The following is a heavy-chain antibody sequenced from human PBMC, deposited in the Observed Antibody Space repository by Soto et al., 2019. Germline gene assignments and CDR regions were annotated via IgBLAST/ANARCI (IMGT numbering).Heavy chain of an antibody. J-gene: IGHJ4*02. V-gene: IGHV4-59*01. CDR1: GGSISSYY. CDR3: GRGRLAIAGAGFDD. CDR2: IYYSGST. Sequence: SETLSLTCTVSGGSISSYYWSWIRQPPGKGLEWIGYIYYSGSTNYNPSLKSRVTISVDTSKNQFSLKLSSVTAADTGVYYCGRGRLAIAGAGFDDWGRGTLVTVSS. D-gene: IGHD6-13*01.